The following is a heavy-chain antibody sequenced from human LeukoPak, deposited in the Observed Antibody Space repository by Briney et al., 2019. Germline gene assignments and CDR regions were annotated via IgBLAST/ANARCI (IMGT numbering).Heavy chain of an antibody. D-gene: IGHD4-11*01. J-gene: IGHJ6*02. CDR3: ASGFDYSNYVFGMDV. CDR1: GFTFSSHS. Sequence: PGGSLRLSCAASGFTFSSHSVNWVRQAPGKGLEWVSSISSSSSYIYYADSVKGRFTISRDNAKNSLYLQMNSLRAEDTAVYYCASGFDYSNYVFGMDVWGQGTTVTVSS. V-gene: IGHV3-21*01. CDR2: ISSSSSYI.